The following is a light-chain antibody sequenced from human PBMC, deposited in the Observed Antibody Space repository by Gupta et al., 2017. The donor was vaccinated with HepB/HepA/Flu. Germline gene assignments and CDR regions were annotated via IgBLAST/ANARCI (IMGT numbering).Light chain of an antibody. J-gene: IGLJ3*02. CDR1: SSAVGGYKY. CDR3: SSYTSTSTWV. Sequence: QSALTQPASVSGSPGQSITISCTGTSSAVGGYKYVSWYQQQPGKAPKLIIYDVSNRPSGVSNRFSGSKSGNTASLTISGLQAEDEADYYCSSYTSTSTWVVGGGTKLTVL. V-gene: IGLV2-14*01. CDR2: DVS.